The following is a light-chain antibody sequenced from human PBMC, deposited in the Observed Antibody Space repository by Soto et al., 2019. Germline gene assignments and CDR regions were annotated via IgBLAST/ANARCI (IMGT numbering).Light chain of an antibody. J-gene: IGKJ1*01. Sequence: DIQMTQSPSTLSASVGDRVTITCRASQSIDKWLAWYQQKPGKAPKRLIYKASILQSGVPSRFSGSGSGTEFTLTISSLQPDDVGSYFCQQYSRFSWTFGQGTKVEIK. CDR2: KAS. CDR3: QQYSRFSWT. CDR1: QSIDKW. V-gene: IGKV1-5*03.